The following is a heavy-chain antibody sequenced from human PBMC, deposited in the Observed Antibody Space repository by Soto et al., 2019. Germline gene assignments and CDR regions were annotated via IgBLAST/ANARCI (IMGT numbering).Heavy chain of an antibody. CDR2: ISSSSSTI. CDR3: ARGGAYKIDY. J-gene: IGHJ4*02. D-gene: IGHD1-20*01. CDR1: GFTLSSYS. V-gene: IGHV3-48*02. Sequence: EVQLVESGGGLVQPGGSLRLSCAASGFTLSSYSMNWVRQAPGKGLEWVSYISSSSSTIYYEDSVKGRFTISRDNAKNSLWLQMNSLRDEDTAVYYCARGGAYKIDYWGQGTLVTVSS.